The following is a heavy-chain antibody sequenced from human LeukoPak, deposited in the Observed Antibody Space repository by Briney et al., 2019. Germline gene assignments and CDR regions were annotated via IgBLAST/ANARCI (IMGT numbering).Heavy chain of an antibody. CDR2: ISSSSSYI. CDR1: GFTFSSYI. J-gene: IGHJ4*02. CDR3: ARDSVWGSYRYPDDY. Sequence: PGGSLRLSCAASGFTFSSYIMNWVRQAPGRGLEWVSSISSSSSYIYYADSVKGRFTISRDNAKNSLYLQMNSLRAEGTAVYYCARDSVWGSYRYPDDYWGQGTLVTVSS. D-gene: IGHD3-16*02. V-gene: IGHV3-21*01.